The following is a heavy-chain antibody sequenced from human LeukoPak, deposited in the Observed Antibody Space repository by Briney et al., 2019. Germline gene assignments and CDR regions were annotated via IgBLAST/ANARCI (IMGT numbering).Heavy chain of an antibody. V-gene: IGHV4-59*01. CDR2: IYYSGVT. CDR3: ARSYPRYYYYYGMDV. J-gene: IGHJ6*02. Sequence: PTETLSLTCTVSGGSISSYYWSWIRQPPGKGLEWIGYIYYSGVTNYNPSLKSRVTISVDTSKNQFYLKLSSVTAADTAVYYCARSYPRYYYYYGMDVWGQGTTVTVSS. CDR1: GGSISSYY. D-gene: IGHD1-26*01.